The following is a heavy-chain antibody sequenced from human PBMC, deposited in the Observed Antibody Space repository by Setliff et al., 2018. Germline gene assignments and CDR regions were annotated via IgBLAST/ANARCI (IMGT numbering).Heavy chain of an antibody. V-gene: IGHV1-18*04. CDR3: ARGGGPNVVVTIDFDL. CDR2: ISPYNGNT. D-gene: IGHD5-12*01. CDR1: CYNFITFG. J-gene: IGHJ4*02. Sequence: ASVQVSCKTSCYNFITFGISWVRQAPGQGLEWMGRISPYNGNTDYAEKFQDRITLTTDSSTSTVYMELRSLTFDDTGVFFCARGGGPNVVVTIDFDLWGQGTLVTVSS.